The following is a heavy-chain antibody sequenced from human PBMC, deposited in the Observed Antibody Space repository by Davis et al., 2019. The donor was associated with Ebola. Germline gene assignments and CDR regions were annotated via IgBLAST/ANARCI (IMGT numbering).Heavy chain of an antibody. J-gene: IGHJ6*02. D-gene: IGHD4-11*01. V-gene: IGHV1-2*02. CDR3: ARLQQYYYYGMDV. CDR2: INPNSGGT. CDR1: GGTFTSYA. Sequence: ASVKVSCKASGGTFTSYAISWVRQAPGQGLEWMGWINPNSGGTNYAQKFQGRVTMTRDTSISTAYMELSRLRSDDTAVYYCARLQQYYYYGMDVWGQGTTVTVSS.